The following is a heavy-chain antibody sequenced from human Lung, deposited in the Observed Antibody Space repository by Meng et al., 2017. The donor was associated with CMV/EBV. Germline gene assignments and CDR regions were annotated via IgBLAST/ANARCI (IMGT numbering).Heavy chain of an antibody. CDR1: GGSISHYC. D-gene: IGHD4/OR15-4a*01. CDR2: IYYNRGT. Sequence: SETLSLTCTVSGGSISHYCWNWIRQPPGKGLEWIGYIYYNRGTNYNPSLKGRVTISLETSKNQFSLKLSSVTAADTAVYYCARGHYGDSSDYFDFWGQVTPVTVSS. J-gene: IGHJ4*02. CDR3: ARGHYGDSSDYFDF. V-gene: IGHV4-59*01.